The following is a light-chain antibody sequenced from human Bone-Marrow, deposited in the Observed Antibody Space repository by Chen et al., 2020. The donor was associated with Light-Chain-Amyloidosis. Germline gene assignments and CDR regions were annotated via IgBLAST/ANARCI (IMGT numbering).Light chain of an antibody. J-gene: IGLJ3*02. CDR3: LLYYAGAWV. V-gene: IGLV7-43*01. Sequence: QTVVTQEPSLTGSPGGTVTLTCASSTGAVTSGYYPNWFQQKPGQAPRALISSTDNKHSLTPDRCSCSLLGGKAALTLSGVLPEDEAEYYCLLYYAGAWVFGGGTKLTVL. CDR1: TGAVTSGYY. CDR2: STD.